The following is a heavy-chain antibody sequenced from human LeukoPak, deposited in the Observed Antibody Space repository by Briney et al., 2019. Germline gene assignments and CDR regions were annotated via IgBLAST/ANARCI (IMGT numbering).Heavy chain of an antibody. Sequence: GGSLRLSCAASGFTFSSYTMNWARQAPGKGLEWVSSISSSGNAINYADSVKGRFTISRDNANNSLSLQMSSLRAEDTAVYYCARHDVAWNDVYWFDPWGQGTLVTVSS. J-gene: IGHJ5*02. CDR2: ISSSGNAI. V-gene: IGHV3-21*01. CDR1: GFTFSSYT. CDR3: ARHDVAWNDVYWFDP. D-gene: IGHD1-1*01.